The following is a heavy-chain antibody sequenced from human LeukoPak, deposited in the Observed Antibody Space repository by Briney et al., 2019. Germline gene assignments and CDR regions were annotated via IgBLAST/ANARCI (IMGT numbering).Heavy chain of an antibody. D-gene: IGHD3-22*01. Sequence: ASVKVSCKASGYTFTSYDINWVRQATGQGLEWMGWMNPNSGNTGYAQKFQGRVTMTRNTSISTAYIELSSLRSEDTAVYYCARDVDPKRLYYDSSGYYPNFDYWGQGTLVTASS. CDR2: MNPNSGNT. J-gene: IGHJ4*02. CDR1: GYTFTSYD. V-gene: IGHV1-8*01. CDR3: ARDVDPKRLYYDSSGYYPNFDY.